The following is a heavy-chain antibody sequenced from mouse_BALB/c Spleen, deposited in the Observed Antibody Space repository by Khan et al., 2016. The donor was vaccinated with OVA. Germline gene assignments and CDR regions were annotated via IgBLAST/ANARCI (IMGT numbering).Heavy chain of an antibody. D-gene: IGHD2-1*01. Sequence: QVQLQQSGPELVKPGASVKMSCKASGYTFTDYVIGWVRQRTGQGLEWIGEIYPGNSNTYYSEKFKGKATLTADKSSNTAYMDLSGLTSEDSAVYFCARGGNLVRYALDYWGQGASVTVSS. CDR3: ARGGNLVRYALDY. V-gene: IGHV1-81*01. CDR2: IYPGNSNT. CDR1: GYTFTDYV. J-gene: IGHJ4*01.